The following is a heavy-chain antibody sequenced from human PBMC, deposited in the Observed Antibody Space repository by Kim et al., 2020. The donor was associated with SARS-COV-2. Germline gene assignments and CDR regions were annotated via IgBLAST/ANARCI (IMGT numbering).Heavy chain of an antibody. V-gene: IGHV3-74*01. Sequence: GGSLRLSCAASGFTFSSYWMHWVRQAQGKGLVWVSRINSDGSSTSYADSVKGRFTISRDNAKNTLYLQMNSLRAEDTAVYYCARAHTVTTGFDYWGQGTLVTVSS. CDR2: INSDGSST. CDR1: GFTFSSYW. D-gene: IGHD4-17*01. J-gene: IGHJ4*02. CDR3: ARAHTVTTGFDY.